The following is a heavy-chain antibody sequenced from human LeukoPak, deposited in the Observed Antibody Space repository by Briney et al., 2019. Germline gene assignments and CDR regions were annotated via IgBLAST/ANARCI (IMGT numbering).Heavy chain of an antibody. D-gene: IGHD3-9*01. J-gene: IGHJ4*02. CDR3: AKGDVLPSYPTCDY. CDR1: GFTFSSYA. CDR2: ISASGGTT. Sequence: GGFLRLSCAASGFTFSSYALSWVRQAPGKGLEWVSVISASGGTTYYADSVKGRFTISRDTSKDTVYLQMHSLRAEDTAVYYCAKGDVLPSYPTCDYWGQGTLVTVSS. V-gene: IGHV3-23*01.